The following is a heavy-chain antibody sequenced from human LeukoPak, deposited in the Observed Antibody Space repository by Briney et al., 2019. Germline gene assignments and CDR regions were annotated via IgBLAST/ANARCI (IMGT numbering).Heavy chain of an antibody. CDR2: IYHSGST. D-gene: IGHD6-6*01. CDR3: ARVIYGYSSSLFDY. Sequence: SGTLSLTCAVSGGSISSTNWWSWVRQPPGKGLEWIGEIYHSGSTNYNPSLKSRVTISVDKSKNQFSLKLSSVTAADTAVYYCARVIYGYSSSLFDYWGQGTLVTVSS. J-gene: IGHJ4*02. V-gene: IGHV4-4*02. CDR1: GGSISSTNW.